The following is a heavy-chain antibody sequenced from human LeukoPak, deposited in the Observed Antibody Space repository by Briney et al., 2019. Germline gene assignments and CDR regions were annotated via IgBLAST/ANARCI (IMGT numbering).Heavy chain of an antibody. J-gene: IGHJ3*02. CDR3: AKQLRAVADAFDI. D-gene: IGHD6-19*01. V-gene: IGHV4-61*05. Sequence: SETLSLTCTVSGGSISSSSYYWGWIRQPPGKGLEWIGYIYYSGSTNYNPSLKSRVTISVDTSKNQFSLKLSSVTAADTAVYYCAKQLRAVADAFDIWGQGTMVTVSS. CDR1: GGSISSSSYY. CDR2: IYYSGST.